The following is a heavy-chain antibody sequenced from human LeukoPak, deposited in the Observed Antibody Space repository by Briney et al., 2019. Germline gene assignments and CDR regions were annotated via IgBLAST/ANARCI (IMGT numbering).Heavy chain of an antibody. CDR3: ARSRATVAFDI. J-gene: IGHJ3*02. CDR2: IYYSGST. CDR1: GGSISSYY. D-gene: IGHD1-26*01. Sequence: SETLSLTCTVSGGSISSYYWSWIRQPPGKGLEWIGYIYYSGSTNYNPSLKSRVTISVDTSKNQFSLKLSSVTAADTAVYYCARSRATVAFDIWGQGTMATVSS. V-gene: IGHV4-59*01.